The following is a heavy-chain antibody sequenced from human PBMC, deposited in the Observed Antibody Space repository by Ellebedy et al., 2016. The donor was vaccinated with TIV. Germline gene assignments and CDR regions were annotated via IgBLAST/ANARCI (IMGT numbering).Heavy chain of an antibody. CDR1: GGSIGSYY. CDR3: ARDGAAGTPSHDAFDI. J-gene: IGHJ3*02. D-gene: IGHD6-19*01. V-gene: IGHV4-4*07. CDR2: MYTSGT. Sequence: SETLSLXCTVSGGSIGSYYWSWIRQPAGKGLEWIGRMYTSGTDYNPSLKSRVTMSVDTSKNQFSLKLGSVTAADTAVYYCARDGAAGTPSHDAFDIWGQGTMVAVSS.